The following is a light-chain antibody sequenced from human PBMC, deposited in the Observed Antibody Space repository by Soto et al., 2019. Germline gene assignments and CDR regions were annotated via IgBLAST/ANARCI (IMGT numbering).Light chain of an antibody. CDR3: SSYTSSSTYV. CDR2: DVT. CDR1: SSDVGAYDY. Sequence: QSALTQPASVSWSPGQSIAIACTGTSSDVGAYDYVSWYQQHPGKAPKVMIYDVTNRPSGVSNRFSGSKSGNTASLTISGLQAEDEADYYCSSYTSSSTYVFGTGTKVTVL. V-gene: IGLV2-14*01. J-gene: IGLJ1*01.